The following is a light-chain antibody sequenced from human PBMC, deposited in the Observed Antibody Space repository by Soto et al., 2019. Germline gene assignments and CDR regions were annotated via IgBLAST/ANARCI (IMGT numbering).Light chain of an antibody. CDR1: SSNIGSQF. CDR3: AAWDDSLREYV. J-gene: IGLJ1*01. CDR2: RNN. Sequence: QSVLTQPPSASGTPGQRVTISCSGSSSNIGSQFVYWYQHLPGTAPKLLISRNNQRPSGVPDRFSGYKSGTSASLAISGLRSEDEADYYCAAWDDSLREYVFGTGTKLTVL. V-gene: IGLV1-47*01.